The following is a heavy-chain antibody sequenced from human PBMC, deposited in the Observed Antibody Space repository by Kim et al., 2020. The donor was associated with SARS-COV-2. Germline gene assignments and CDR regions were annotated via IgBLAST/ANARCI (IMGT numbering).Heavy chain of an antibody. CDR3: ARNKILDS. V-gene: IGHV3-48*03. J-gene: IGHJ5*01. Sequence: GTTTYSAASVKGRSTAARDNDKKSLSLQMNSLRVEDTAVYYCARNKILDSWGQGTLVTVSS. CDR2: GTTT. D-gene: IGHD2-15*01.